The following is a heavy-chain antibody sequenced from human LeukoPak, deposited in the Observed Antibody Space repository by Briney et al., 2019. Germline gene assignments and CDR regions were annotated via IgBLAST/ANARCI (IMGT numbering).Heavy chain of an antibody. CDR1: GFAFSDSV. V-gene: IGHV3-73*01. CDR2: IRSKTKSGET. J-gene: IGHJ4*01. Sequence: GGSLRLSCYVSGFAFSDSVIHWVRHAAGKGLEWVGRIRSKTKSGETAYAASVKGRFTISRDDSKDTAYLQMNSLKPEDTAVYYCTSPAHDFDIWSGYYSLWGHGTQVTVSS. CDR3: TSPAHDFDIWSGYYSL. D-gene: IGHD3-3*01.